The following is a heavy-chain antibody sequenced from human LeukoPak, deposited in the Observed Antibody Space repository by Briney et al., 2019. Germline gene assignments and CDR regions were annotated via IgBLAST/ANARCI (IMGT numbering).Heavy chain of an antibody. J-gene: IGHJ6*04. CDR3: ARTEQPEYNWQLGTINYYYYYGMDV. CDR2: INTDGRDT. CDR1: GFSFSAYW. V-gene: IGHV3-74*03. Sequence: GGSLRLSCAASGFSFSAYWMHWVRQAPGTGLVWVSRINTDGRDTTYADSVKGRFTIFRDNARNTLFLEMNSLRADDTAVYYCARTEQPEYNWQLGTINYYYYYGMDVWGKGTTVTVSS. D-gene: IGHD1-1*01.